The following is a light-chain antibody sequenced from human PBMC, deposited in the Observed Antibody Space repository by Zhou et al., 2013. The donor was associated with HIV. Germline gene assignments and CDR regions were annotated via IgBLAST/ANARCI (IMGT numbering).Light chain of an antibody. Sequence: DIQMTQSPSSLSASVGDRVTITCQASQDISNYLNWYQQKPGKAPKLLIYDASSLETGVPSRFSGSGFGTRFSFTISSLQPQDIATYYCQQYDSLPPTFGGGTKVEMK. CDR1: QDISNY. V-gene: IGKV1-33*01. J-gene: IGKJ4*01. CDR3: QQYDSLPPT. CDR2: DAS.